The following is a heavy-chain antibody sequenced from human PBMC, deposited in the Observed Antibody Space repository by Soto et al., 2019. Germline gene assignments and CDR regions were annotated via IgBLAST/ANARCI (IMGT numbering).Heavy chain of an antibody. CDR3: TTQIQLWERSFDY. Sequence: PGGSLRLSCAASGFTFSSYAMSWVRQAPGKGLEWVGRIKSKTDGGTTDYAAPVKGRFTISRDDSKNTLYLQMNSLKTEDTAVYYCTTQIQLWERSFDYWGQGTLVTVSS. V-gene: IGHV3-15*01. CDR2: IKSKTDGGTT. J-gene: IGHJ4*02. D-gene: IGHD5-18*01. CDR1: GFTFSSYA.